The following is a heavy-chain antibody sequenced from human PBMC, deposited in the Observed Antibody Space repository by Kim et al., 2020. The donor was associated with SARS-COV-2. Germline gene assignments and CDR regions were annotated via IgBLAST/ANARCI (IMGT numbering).Heavy chain of an antibody. CDR3: ARKAGSYYPYYYGMDV. D-gene: IGHD3-10*01. CDR2: ISAYNGNT. Sequence: ASVKVSCKASGYTFTGYGISWVRQAPGQGLEWMGWISAYNGNTNYAQKLQGRVTMTTDTSTSTAYMELRSLRSDDTAVYYCARKAGSYYPYYYGMDVWGQGTTVTVSS. J-gene: IGHJ6*02. V-gene: IGHV1-18*04. CDR1: GYTFTGYG.